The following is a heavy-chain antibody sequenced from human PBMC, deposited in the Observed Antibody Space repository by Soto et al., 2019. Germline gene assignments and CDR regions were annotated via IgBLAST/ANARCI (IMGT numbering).Heavy chain of an antibody. CDR1: SGSISSSNW. V-gene: IGHV4-4*02. D-gene: IGHD5-12*01. J-gene: IGHJ3*02. CDR3: ARDSGYSGYDSAFDI. Sequence: SETLSLTCAVSSGSISSSNWWSWVRQPPGKGLEWIGEIYHSGSTNYNPSLKSRVTISVDKSKNQFSLKLSSVTAADTAVYYCARDSGYSGYDSAFDIWGQGTMVTVSS. CDR2: IYHSGST.